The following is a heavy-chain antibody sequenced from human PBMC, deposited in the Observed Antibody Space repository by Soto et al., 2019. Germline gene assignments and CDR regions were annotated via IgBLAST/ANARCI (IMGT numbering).Heavy chain of an antibody. Sequence: QVQLVQSGAEVKEPGASVKVSCKASGSSFSSYGISWVRQAPGQGLEWMGWISTYNPKIKYAQNLQDRVTMITDTSTHTAYLELRSLTSDDTAVYYCAKLTSSGSIFDYWGQGTLVTVSS. CDR3: AKLTSSGSIFDY. CDR1: GSSFSSYG. D-gene: IGHD6-6*01. J-gene: IGHJ4*02. CDR2: ISTYNPKI. V-gene: IGHV1-18*01.